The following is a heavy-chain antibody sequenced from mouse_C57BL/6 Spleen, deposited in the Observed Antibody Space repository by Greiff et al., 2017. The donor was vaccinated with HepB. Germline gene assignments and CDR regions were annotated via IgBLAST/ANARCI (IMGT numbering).Heavy chain of an antibody. D-gene: IGHD3-2*02. V-gene: IGHV3-6*01. CDR1: GYSITSGYY. J-gene: IGHJ4*01. CDR3: AREDSSGYLYYYAMDY. CDR2: ISYDGSN. Sequence: DVQLQESGPGLVKPSQSLSLTCSVTGYSITSGYYWNWIRQFPGNKLEWMGYISYDGSNNYNPSLKNRISITRDTSTNQFFLKLNSVTTEDTATSYCAREDSSGYLYYYAMDYWGQGTSVTVSS.